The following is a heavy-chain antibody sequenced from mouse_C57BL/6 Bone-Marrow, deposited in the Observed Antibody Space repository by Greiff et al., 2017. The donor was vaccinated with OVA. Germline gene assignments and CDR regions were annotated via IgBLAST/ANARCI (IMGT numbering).Heavy chain of an antibody. CDR2: IDPDSGGT. CDR3: AREGRNYFDY. J-gene: IGHJ2*01. CDR1: GYTFTSYW. V-gene: IGHV1-72*01. Sequence: QVQLQQPGAELVKPGASVKLSCKASGYTFTSYWMHWVKQRPGQGLEWIGRIDPDSGGTKYNEKFKSKATLPVDKPASTAYMQLSSLTSGDSAVYYGAREGRNYFDYWGQGTTLTVSS.